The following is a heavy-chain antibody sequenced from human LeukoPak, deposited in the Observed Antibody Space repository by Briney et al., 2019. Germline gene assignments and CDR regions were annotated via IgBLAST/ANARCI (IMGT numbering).Heavy chain of an antibody. CDR2: INQDGSAK. V-gene: IGHV3-7*01. CDR1: GFMFTSYW. D-gene: IGHD3-10*01. CDR3: ARDRIFTMARGVTYMDV. J-gene: IGHJ6*03. Sequence: GGSLRLSCAASGFMFTSYWMSWVRQAPGKGLEWVANINQDGSAKYYVDSVKGRFTISRDNAKNSLYLQMNSLRAEDTAVYYCARDRIFTMARGVTYMDVWGKGTTVTVSS.